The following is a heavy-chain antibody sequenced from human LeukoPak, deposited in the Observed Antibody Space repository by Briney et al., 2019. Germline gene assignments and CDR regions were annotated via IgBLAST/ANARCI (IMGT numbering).Heavy chain of an antibody. D-gene: IGHD6-13*01. CDR1: GFTFSSYS. J-gene: IGHJ5*02. CDR2: ISSSSSII. Sequence: GGSLRLSCAASGFTFSSYSMNWVRQAPGKGLEWLSYISSSSSIIYYADSVKGRFTISRDNAKNSLYLQMNSLRDEDTAVYYCAKDGSITAAGGFDPWGQGTLVTVSS. CDR3: AKDGSITAAGGFDP. V-gene: IGHV3-48*02.